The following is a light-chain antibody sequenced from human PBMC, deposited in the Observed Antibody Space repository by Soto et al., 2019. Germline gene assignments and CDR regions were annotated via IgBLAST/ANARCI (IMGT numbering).Light chain of an antibody. Sequence: DIQMTQSPSSLSASVGDRVTIICRASQSISSYLNWYQQKPGKAPKLLIYAASSLQSGVPSRFSGSGSGTEFTLTISSLQPDDFATYYCQEYSRYFGGGTKVDIK. CDR2: AAS. V-gene: IGKV1-39*02. CDR3: QEYSRY. J-gene: IGKJ4*01. CDR1: QSISSY.